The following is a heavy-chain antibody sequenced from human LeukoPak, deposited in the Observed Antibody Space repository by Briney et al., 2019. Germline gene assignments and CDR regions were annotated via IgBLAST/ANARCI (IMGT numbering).Heavy chain of an antibody. CDR1: GFTFVDYG. V-gene: IGHV3-20*04. CDR2: INYNGAIT. J-gene: IGHJ4*02. CDR3: AKEGVRYYDSSGYSDY. D-gene: IGHD3-22*01. Sequence: PGGSLRLSCATSGFTFVDYGLSWVRRAPGKGLEWLCAINYNGAITDYADSVKGRFTISRDNAKNSLYLRMDSLRAEDTAVYYCAKEGVRYYDSSGYSDYWGQGTLVTVSS.